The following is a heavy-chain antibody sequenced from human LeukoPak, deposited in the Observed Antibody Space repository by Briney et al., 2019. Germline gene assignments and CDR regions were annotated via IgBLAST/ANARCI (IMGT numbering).Heavy chain of an antibody. V-gene: IGHV4-31*03. Sequence: SSQTLSLTCTVSGGSISGGGYYWSWIRQHPGKGLEWIGYIYYSGSTYYNPSLKSRVTISVDTSKNQFSLKLSSVTAADTAVYYCARDPHDSSGSHPNDAFDIWGQGTMVTVPS. J-gene: IGHJ3*02. D-gene: IGHD3-22*01. CDR3: ARDPHDSSGSHPNDAFDI. CDR2: IYYSGST. CDR1: GGSISGGGYY.